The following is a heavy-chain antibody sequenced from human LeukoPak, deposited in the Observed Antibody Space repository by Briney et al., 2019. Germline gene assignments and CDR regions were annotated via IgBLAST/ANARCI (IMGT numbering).Heavy chain of an antibody. J-gene: IGHJ4*02. Sequence: PSETLSLTCTVSGGSISSYYWSWIRQPPGKGLEWIGYIYYSGSTNYNPSLKSRVTISVDTSKNQFSLKLSSVTAADTAVYYCARSSSGYYDFWSHNYHFDYWGQGTLVTVSS. CDR2: IYYSGST. CDR3: ARSSSGYYDFWSHNYHFDY. D-gene: IGHD3-3*01. V-gene: IGHV4-59*01. CDR1: GGSISSYY.